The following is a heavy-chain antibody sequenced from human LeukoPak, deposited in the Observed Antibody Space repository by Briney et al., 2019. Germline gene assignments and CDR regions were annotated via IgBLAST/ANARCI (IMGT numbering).Heavy chain of an antibody. CDR3: ARDPLGRDKTRRDGYNPGDW. J-gene: IGHJ4*02. V-gene: IGHV1-69*05. D-gene: IGHD5-24*01. Sequence: SVKVSCKASGGTFSSYAISWVRQAPGQGLEWVGRIIPIFGTANYAQKFQGRVTITTDESTSTAYMELSSLRSEDTAVYYCARDPLGRDKTRRDGYNPGDWWGQGTLVTVSS. CDR1: GGTFSSYA. CDR2: IIPIFGTA.